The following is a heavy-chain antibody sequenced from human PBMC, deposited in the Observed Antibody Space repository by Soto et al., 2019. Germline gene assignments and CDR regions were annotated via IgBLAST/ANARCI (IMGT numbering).Heavy chain of an antibody. CDR2: ISGSGGST. D-gene: IGHD6-6*01. CDR3: AKDWYGSSSGGGYYYYGMDV. J-gene: IGHJ6*02. CDR1: GFTFSSYA. Sequence: PGGSLRLSCAASGFTFSSYAMSWVRQAPGKGLEWVSAISGSGGSTYYADSVKGRFTISRDNSKNTLYLQMNSLRAEDTAVYYCAKDWYGSSSGGGYYYYGMDVWGQGTTVTVSS. V-gene: IGHV3-23*01.